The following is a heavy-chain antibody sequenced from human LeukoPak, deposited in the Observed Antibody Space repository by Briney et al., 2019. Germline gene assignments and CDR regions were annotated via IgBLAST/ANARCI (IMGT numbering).Heavy chain of an antibody. D-gene: IGHD3-10*01. CDR2: INPNSGGT. Sequence: ASVKVSCKASGYTFTVYNLHWVRQAPGQGREWMGWINPNSGGTNYAQKFQGRVTMTRDTSINTAYMELSRLRSDYTAVYYCARGVGLRGVIIDYFDYWGQGRLVTVSS. V-gene: IGHV1-2*02. CDR1: GYTFTVYN. J-gene: IGHJ4*02. CDR3: ARGVGLRGVIIDYFDY.